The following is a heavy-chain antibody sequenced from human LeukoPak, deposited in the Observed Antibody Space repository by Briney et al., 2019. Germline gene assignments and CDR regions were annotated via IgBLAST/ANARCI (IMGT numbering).Heavy chain of an antibody. CDR2: IYYSGST. CDR3: ARDREGRAAAGPTRTYGMDV. CDR1: GGSINDYY. Sequence: SETLSFTCNVSGGSINDYYWSWIRQSAGKGLEWIGYIYYSGSTNYNPSLKSRVTISVDTSKNQFSLKLSSVTAADTAVYYCARDREGRAAAGPTRTYGMDVWGQGTTVTVSS. V-gene: IGHV4-59*01. J-gene: IGHJ6*02. D-gene: IGHD6-13*01.